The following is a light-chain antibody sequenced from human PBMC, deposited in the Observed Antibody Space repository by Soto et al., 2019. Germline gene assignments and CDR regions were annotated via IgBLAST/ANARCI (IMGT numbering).Light chain of an antibody. CDR1: SSDVGGYDH. CDR3: ISFAGSNNVV. Sequence: QSALTQPPSASGSPGQSVTISCAGTSSDVGGYDHVSWYQQHPGKAPKLMIYNVNKRPSGVPDRFSGSKSGNAASLTVSGLQTEDEADYYCISFAGSNNVVFGGGTKLTVL. J-gene: IGLJ3*02. V-gene: IGLV2-8*01. CDR2: NVN.